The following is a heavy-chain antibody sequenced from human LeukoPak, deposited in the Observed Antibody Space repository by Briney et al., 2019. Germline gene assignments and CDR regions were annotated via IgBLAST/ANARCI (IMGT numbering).Heavy chain of an antibody. CDR2: ISTSGST. CDR1: GGSISNYY. V-gene: IGHV4-4*07. J-gene: IGHJ4*02. D-gene: IGHD1-26*01. CDR3: ARAAGRDTTSGLDIDY. Sequence: ASETLSLTCTVSGGSISNYYWNWIRQPAGKGLEWIGRISTSGSTKYNPSLKSRVIVSVNTSKNQFSLKLSSVTAADTAVYYCARAAGRDTTSGLDIDYWGQGTLVTVSS.